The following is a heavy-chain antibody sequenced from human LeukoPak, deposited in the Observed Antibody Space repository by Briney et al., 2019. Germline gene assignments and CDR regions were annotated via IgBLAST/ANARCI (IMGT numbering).Heavy chain of an antibody. CDR3: ARDREGIRGHYFDY. V-gene: IGHV4-31*03. J-gene: IGHJ4*02. Sequence: PSETLSLTCTVSGGSISGGAYYWSWIRQHPGKGLEWIGYIYYSGSTYYNPSLKSRVTISVDTSKNQFSLKLSSVTAADTAVYYCARDREGIRGHYFDYWGQGTLVTVSS. CDR2: IYYSGST. CDR1: GGSISGGAYY. D-gene: IGHD3-10*01.